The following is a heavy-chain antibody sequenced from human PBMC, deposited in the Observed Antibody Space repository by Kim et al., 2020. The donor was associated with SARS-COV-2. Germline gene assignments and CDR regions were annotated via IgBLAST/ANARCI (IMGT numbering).Heavy chain of an antibody. Sequence: SETLSLTCTVSGGSISSSSYYWGWIRQPPGKGLEWIGSIYYSGSTYYNPSLKSRVTISVDTSKNQFSLKLSSVTAADTAVYYCDGLGVYSGYGLNPPTPDYWGQGTLVTVSS. D-gene: IGHD5-12*01. CDR1: GGSISSSSYY. CDR2: IYYSGST. J-gene: IGHJ4*02. V-gene: IGHV4-39*01. CDR3: DGLGVYSGYGLNPPTPDY.